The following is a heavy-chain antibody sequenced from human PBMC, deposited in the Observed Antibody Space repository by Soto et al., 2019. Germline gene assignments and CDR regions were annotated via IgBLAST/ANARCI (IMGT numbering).Heavy chain of an antibody. CDR2: IKSKTDGGTT. Sequence: GPLRLSCAASGFTFSNAWMNWVRQAPGKGLEWVGRIKSKTDGGTTDYAAPVKGRFTISRDDSKNTLYLQMNSLKTEDTAVYYCTTPYRNRNYLYYYYGMDVWGQGTTVTVSS. CDR3: TTPYRNRNYLYYYYGMDV. CDR1: GFTFSNAW. J-gene: IGHJ6*02. D-gene: IGHD1-7*01. V-gene: IGHV3-15*07.